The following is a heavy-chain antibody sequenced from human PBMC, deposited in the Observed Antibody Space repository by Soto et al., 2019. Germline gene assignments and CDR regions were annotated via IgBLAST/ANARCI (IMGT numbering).Heavy chain of an antibody. CDR2: ISGSGRTI. J-gene: IGHJ6*02. Sequence: GESLKISWAASGLDFSSEVMCWVRQAPGKGLEWVSSISGSGRTIYHADSMRGRFAISRDNSKNSLYLQLNNLRVDDTAVYYCAKVGPSYYYGMDVWGQGTTVTVSS. CDR3: AKVGPSYYYGMDV. D-gene: IGHD1-26*01. V-gene: IGHV3-23*01. CDR1: GLDFSSEV.